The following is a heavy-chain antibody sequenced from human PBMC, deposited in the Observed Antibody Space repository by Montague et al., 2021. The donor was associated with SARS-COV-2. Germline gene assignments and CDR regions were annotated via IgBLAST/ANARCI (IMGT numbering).Heavy chain of an antibody. CDR1: GDSVSSNSAT. J-gene: IGHJ6*02. V-gene: IGHV6-1*01. D-gene: IGHD1-1*01. CDR2: TYYRSKWYN. CDR3: TSGREGNYNVMDV. Sequence: CAISGDSVSSNSATWNWVRQSPSRGLEWPGRTYYRSKWYNDYAVSVRGRVTINPDTSKNQFSLQLNSVTPEDTAIYYCTSGREGNYNVMDVWGQGTTVTGSS.